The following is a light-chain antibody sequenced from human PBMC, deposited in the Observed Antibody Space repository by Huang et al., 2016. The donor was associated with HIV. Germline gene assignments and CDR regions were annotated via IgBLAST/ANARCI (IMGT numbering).Light chain of an antibody. V-gene: IGKV3-15*01. CDR3: QQYNDWPWT. J-gene: IGKJ1*01. CDR1: QRVSNE. CDR2: GAN. Sequence: EIVMTQSPGTLSVSPVERATLSCMASQRVSNEVAWFQQKPGQAPRLLIYGANIRPSGTPAGFSGSGSGTEFTLTISSLQSEDFAIYYCQQYNDWPWTFGQGTKVEIK.